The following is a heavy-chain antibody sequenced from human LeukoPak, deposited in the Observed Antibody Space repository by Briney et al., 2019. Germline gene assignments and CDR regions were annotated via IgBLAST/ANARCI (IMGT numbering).Heavy chain of an antibody. CDR1: GFSVSSNY. J-gene: IGHJ3*02. Sequence: PGGSLRLSCAASGFSVSSNYMSWVRQAPGKGLEWVSFIYSGGSTYYADSVRGRFTISRDNSKNTLYLQMNSLRAEDTAVFYCARGLGMVGATNGPAIDIWGQGTMVTVSS. CDR3: ARGLGMVGATNGPAIDI. CDR2: IYSGGST. D-gene: IGHD1-26*01. V-gene: IGHV3-66*01.